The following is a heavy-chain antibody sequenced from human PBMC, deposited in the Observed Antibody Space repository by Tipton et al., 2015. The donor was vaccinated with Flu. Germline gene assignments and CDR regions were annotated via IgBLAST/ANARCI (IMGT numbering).Heavy chain of an antibody. V-gene: IGHV3-43*02. J-gene: IGHJ4*02. CDR1: GFNFADHA. Sequence: SLRLSCVVSGFNFADHAMHWVRQVPGGGLEWVSLISRDGQTSYYADSVKGRFSISRDNAKNSLSLQMNNLRREDTAFYYCAKDIPPDGYESTFDYWGQGALVTVSS. CDR3: AKDIPPDGYESTFDY. CDR2: ISRDGQTS. D-gene: IGHD5-18*01.